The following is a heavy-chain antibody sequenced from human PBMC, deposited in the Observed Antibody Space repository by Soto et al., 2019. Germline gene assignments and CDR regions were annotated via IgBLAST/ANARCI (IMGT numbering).Heavy chain of an antibody. Sequence: PSETLSLTCSVAGGSISSGGYSWSWIRQPPGKGLEWIGYIYHSGTTYFNPSLKSRDTISVDTPKNQFSLNLGSVTAADTAMYYCASEGAGRAPINIWGPGTMVTVSS. CDR3: ASEGAGRAPINI. CDR2: IYHSGTT. CDR1: GGSISSGGYS. D-gene: IGHD2-21*01. J-gene: IGHJ3*02. V-gene: IGHV4-30-2*02.